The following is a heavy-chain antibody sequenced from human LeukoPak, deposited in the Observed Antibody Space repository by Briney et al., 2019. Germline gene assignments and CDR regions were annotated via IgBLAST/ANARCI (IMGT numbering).Heavy chain of an antibody. CDR1: GYTFSGYY. CDR3: ARKSYCTNGVCAPFDY. Sequence: ASAKVSCKASGYTFSGYYMHWVRQAPGQGLEWMGWINPNSGGTYYAQKFQGRVTMTRDTSISTAYMELSRLRSDDTAVYYCARKSYCTNGVCAPFDYWGQGTLVTVSS. V-gene: IGHV1-2*02. CDR2: INPNSGGT. J-gene: IGHJ4*02. D-gene: IGHD2-8*01.